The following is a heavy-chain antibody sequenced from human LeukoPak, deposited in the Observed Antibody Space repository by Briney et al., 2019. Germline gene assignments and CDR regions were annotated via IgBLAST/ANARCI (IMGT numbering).Heavy chain of an antibody. J-gene: IGHJ6*04. D-gene: IGHD5-24*01. V-gene: IGHV3-7*03. Sequence: PGGSLRLSCAPSGFTFSSYWMSWVRQAPGKGLEWVANIKQDGSEKYYVDSVKGRFTISRDNAKNSLYLQMNSLRAEDTAVYYCARMAYGLDVWGKGTTVTVSS. CDR1: GFTFSSYW. CDR3: ARMAYGLDV. CDR2: IKQDGSEK.